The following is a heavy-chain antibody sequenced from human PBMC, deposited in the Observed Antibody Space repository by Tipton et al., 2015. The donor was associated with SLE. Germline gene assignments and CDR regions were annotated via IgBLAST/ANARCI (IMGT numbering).Heavy chain of an antibody. CDR3: ARHIPGGSSWHYYYYYGMDV. CDR1: GGSISSSSYY. CDR2: IYYSGST. D-gene: IGHD6-13*01. V-gene: IGHV4-39*07. J-gene: IGHJ6*02. Sequence: TLSLTCTVSGGSISSSSYYWGWIRQPPGKGLEWIGSIYYSGSTYYNPSLKSRVTISVDTSKSQFSLKLSSVTAADTAVYYCARHIPGGSSWHYYYYYGMDVWGQGTTVTVSS.